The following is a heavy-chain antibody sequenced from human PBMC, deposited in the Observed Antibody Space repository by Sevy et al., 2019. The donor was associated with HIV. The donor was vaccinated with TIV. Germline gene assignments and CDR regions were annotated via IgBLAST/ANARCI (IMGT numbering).Heavy chain of an antibody. CDR1: GFTFSTYS. D-gene: IGHD6-19*01. V-gene: IGHV3-21*01. Sequence: GGSLRLSCAASGFTFSTYSMNWVRLAPGKGLEWVSSFRSTSSYIDYAYSVKGRFTISRDNAKNSLYLQMNNLRAEDTAVYYCARHYNSGWRKFNLFDPWGQGTLVTVSS. CDR3: ARHYNSGWRKFNLFDP. CDR2: FRSTSSYI. J-gene: IGHJ5*02.